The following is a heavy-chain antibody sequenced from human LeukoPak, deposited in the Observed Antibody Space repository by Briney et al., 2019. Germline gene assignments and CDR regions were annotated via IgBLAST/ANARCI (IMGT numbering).Heavy chain of an antibody. CDR2: ISGSGGST. CDR1: GFTFSSYA. J-gene: IGHJ6*03. CDR3: AIDLTATRTFYMDV. D-gene: IGHD2-21*02. V-gene: IGHV3-23*01. Sequence: GGSLRLSCAASGFTFSSYAMNWVRQAPGKGLEWVSVISGSGGSTFYADSVKGRFTISRDNSKNTLFLQMNSLRAEDTAVYYCAIDLTATRTFYMDVWGKGTTVTVSS.